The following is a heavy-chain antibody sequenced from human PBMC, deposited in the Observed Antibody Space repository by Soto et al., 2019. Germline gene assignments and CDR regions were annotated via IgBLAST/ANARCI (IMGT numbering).Heavy chain of an antibody. CDR1: GFSLSNARMG. CDR3: ARIETRGYSRPFDP. V-gene: IGHV2-26*01. CDR2: IFSNDEK. D-gene: IGHD6-13*01. J-gene: IGHJ5*02. Sequence: PTETLTLTCTVSGFSLSNARMGVSWIHQPPGKALEWLAHIFSNDEKSYSTSLKSRLTISKDTSKSQVVLTMTNMGPVDTATYYCARIETRGYSRPFDPWGQGTLVTVSS.